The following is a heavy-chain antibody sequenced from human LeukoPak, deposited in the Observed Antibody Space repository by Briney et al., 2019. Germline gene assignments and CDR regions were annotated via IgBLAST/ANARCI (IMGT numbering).Heavy chain of an antibody. Sequence: PGGSLRLSCAVCGFTVSSNYMSWVRQAPGKGLEWVPVIYSGGSTYYADSVKGRFTISRDNSKNTLYLQMNSLRAEDTAVYYCAREGTSSGWYPFDYWGQGTLVTVSS. CDR1: GFTVSSNY. D-gene: IGHD6-19*01. V-gene: IGHV3-53*01. CDR3: AREGTSSGWYPFDY. CDR2: IYSGGST. J-gene: IGHJ4*02.